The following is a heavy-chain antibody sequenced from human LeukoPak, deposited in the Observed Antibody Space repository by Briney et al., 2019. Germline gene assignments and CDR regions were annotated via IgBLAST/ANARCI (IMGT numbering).Heavy chain of an antibody. J-gene: IGHJ5*02. V-gene: IGHV1-46*01. CDR3: ARGHSFRRGYVSRWLNP. Sequence: ASVKVSCKTSGYTFTSFHMHWVRQAPGQGLEWMGMIDPSGGSTTYAQNFQGRVTMTRDTSTNTFYMELSSLRFDDTAIYFCARGHSFRRGYVSRWLNPWGQGTLVTVSS. CDR1: GYTFTSFH. CDR2: IDPSGGST. D-gene: IGHD1-1*01.